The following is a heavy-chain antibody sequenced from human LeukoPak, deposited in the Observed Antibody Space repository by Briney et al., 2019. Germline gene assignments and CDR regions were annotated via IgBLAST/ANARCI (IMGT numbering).Heavy chain of an antibody. J-gene: IGHJ4*02. Sequence: PGGSLRLSCAASGFTFSSFWMSWVRRAPGKGLEWVADIKQDGSEKYYVDSVKGRFTISRDNAKNSLNLQMNSLRVEDTAVYYCARDRIGWFDYWGQGTLVTVFS. CDR2: IKQDGSEK. D-gene: IGHD2-15*01. V-gene: IGHV3-7*01. CDR3: ARDRIGWFDY. CDR1: GFTFSSFW.